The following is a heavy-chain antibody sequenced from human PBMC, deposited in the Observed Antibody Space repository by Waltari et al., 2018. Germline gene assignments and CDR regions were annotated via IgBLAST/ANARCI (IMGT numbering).Heavy chain of an antibody. CDR2: INQDGSET. J-gene: IGHJ4*02. CDR1: GFPFSGYW. Sequence: EVQLVESGGGLVQPGGSLRLSCPASGFPFSGYWMSWVRQAPGKGLEWVANINQDGSETFYVDSVKGRFTISRDNAKNSVYLQMNNLRAEDTAVYYCAREYDYWSGYYFLGDYWGQGTLVTVSS. V-gene: IGHV3-7*01. D-gene: IGHD3-3*01. CDR3: AREYDYWSGYYFLGDY.